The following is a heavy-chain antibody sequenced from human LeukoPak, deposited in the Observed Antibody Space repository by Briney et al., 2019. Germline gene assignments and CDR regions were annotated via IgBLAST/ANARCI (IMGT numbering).Heavy chain of an antibody. Sequence: GDSLKLSCAASGFTFSGSAMHWVRQASGKGLEWVSSISSSSSYIYYADSVKGRFTISRDNAKNSLYLQMNSLRAEDTAVYYCARDVGGGIWFGELLQYYYYYYGMDVWGQGTTVTVSS. V-gene: IGHV3-21*01. D-gene: IGHD3-10*01. J-gene: IGHJ6*02. CDR1: GFTFSGSA. CDR3: ARDVGGGIWFGELLQYYYYYYGMDV. CDR2: ISSSSSYI.